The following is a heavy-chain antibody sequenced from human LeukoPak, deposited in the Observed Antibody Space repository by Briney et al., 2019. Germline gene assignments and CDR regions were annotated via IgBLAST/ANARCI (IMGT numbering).Heavy chain of an antibody. Sequence: ASVKVSCKASGYTFTGYYIHWVRLAPGQGLEWMGWINPNSGGTNYAQKFQGRVAMTRDTSISTAYMELRSDDSAVYYCAREPRVAAAGTRGKNWFDPWGQGTLVTVSS. CDR1: GYTFTGYY. CDR3: AREPRVAAAGTRGKNWFDP. CDR2: INPNSGGT. D-gene: IGHD6-13*01. J-gene: IGHJ5*02. V-gene: IGHV1-2*02.